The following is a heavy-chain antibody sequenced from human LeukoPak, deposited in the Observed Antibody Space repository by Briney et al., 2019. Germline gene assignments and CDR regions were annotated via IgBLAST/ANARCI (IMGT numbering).Heavy chain of an antibody. Sequence: ASVKVSCKVSGYTLTELSMHWVRQAPGKGLEWMGGFDPEDGETIYAQKFQGRVTMTRNTSISTAYMELSSLRSEDTAVYYCARALYSDSSGYYPGLDHWGQGTLVTVSS. CDR3: ARALYSDSSGYYPGLDH. J-gene: IGHJ4*02. CDR2: FDPEDGET. V-gene: IGHV1-24*01. CDR1: GYTLTELS. D-gene: IGHD3-22*01.